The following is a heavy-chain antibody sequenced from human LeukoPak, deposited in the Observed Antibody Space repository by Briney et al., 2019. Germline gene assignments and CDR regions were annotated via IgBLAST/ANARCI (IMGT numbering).Heavy chain of an antibody. CDR3: ARGPRGSSYGRVVY. J-gene: IGHJ4*02. Sequence: SETLSLTCAVYGGSFSGYYWSWIRQPPGKGLEWIGEINHSGSTNYNPSFKSRVTISVDTSKNQFSLKLSSVTAADTAVYYCARGPRGSSYGRVVYWGQGTLVTVSS. V-gene: IGHV4-34*01. D-gene: IGHD5-18*01. CDR1: GGSFSGYY. CDR2: INHSGST.